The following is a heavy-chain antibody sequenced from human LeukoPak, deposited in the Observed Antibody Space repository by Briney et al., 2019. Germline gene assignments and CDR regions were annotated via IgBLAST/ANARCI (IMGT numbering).Heavy chain of an antibody. V-gene: IGHV3-21*01. CDR3: TREYCSGGSCYLGPES. D-gene: IGHD2-15*01. Sequence: GGSLRLSCAASGFIFSSYSMSWVRQAPGKGLEWVSSISTSSSYIYYADSVKGRFTISRDNAKNTLYLQMNSLRAEDTAVYFCTREYCSGGSCYLGPESWGQGTLVIVSS. CDR2: ISTSSSYI. CDR1: GFIFSSYS. J-gene: IGHJ5*02.